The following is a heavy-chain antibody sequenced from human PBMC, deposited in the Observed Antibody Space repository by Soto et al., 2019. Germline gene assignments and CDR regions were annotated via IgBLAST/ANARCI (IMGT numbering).Heavy chain of an antibody. CDR3: ARASIAAADFDI. J-gene: IGHJ3*02. D-gene: IGHD6-13*01. CDR2: IYYSGST. V-gene: IGHV4-31*03. Sequence: PSETLSLTCTVSGGSISSGVYYWSWIRQHPGKGLEWIGYIYYSGSTYYNPSLKSRVTISVDTSKNQFSLKLSSVTAADTAVYYCARASIAAADFDIWGQGTMVTVSS. CDR1: GGSISSGVYY.